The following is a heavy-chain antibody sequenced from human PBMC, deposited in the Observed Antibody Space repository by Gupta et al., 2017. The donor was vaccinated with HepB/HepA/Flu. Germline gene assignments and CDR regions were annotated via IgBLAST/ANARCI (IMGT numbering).Heavy chain of an antibody. D-gene: IGHD2-15*01. Sequence: EVQLVESGGGVVQPGESLRLSCAASGFIFDDHAMHWVRQAPGKGLEWVAFIKRSCAGSHYAASVKGRFTISRDNSKNALYLQMNSLRTEDTAFYYCVKEDVVGPGSGMDVWGQGTTVTVSS. CDR2: IKRSCAGS. CDR1: GFIFDDHA. V-gene: IGHV3-43*02. J-gene: IGHJ6*02. CDR3: VKEDVVGPGSGMDV.